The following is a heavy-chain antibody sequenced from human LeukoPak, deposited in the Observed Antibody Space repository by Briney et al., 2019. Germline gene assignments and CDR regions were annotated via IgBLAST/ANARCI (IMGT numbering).Heavy chain of an antibody. CDR3: AREGYYDSSGYFYVRYFDY. CDR1: GFTFSSYN. CDR2: ISSSSSYI. D-gene: IGHD3-22*01. J-gene: IGHJ4*02. Sequence: GGSLRLSCAASGFTFSSYNMNWVRQAPGKGLEWVSSISSSSSYIYYADSVKGRFTISRDNAKNSLYLQMNSLRADDTAVYYCAREGYYDSSGYFYVRYFDYWGRGTLVTVSS. V-gene: IGHV3-21*01.